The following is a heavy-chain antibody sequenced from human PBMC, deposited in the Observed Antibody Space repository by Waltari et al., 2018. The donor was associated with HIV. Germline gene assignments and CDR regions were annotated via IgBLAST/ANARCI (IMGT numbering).Heavy chain of an antibody. J-gene: IGHJ5*02. D-gene: IGHD2-21*02. CDR1: GCSIPTTAYS. Sequence: QLQLQESGTGLVRPSETLSLTCPVSGCSIPTTAYSWVWIRQSPGELLEWIGSISSTGHTYFDPFLKSRINLSVDTSRNQFSLTLRSVTAADTARYYCARQSWTAGNNHFDPWGQGILVTVSS. CDR3: ARQSWTAGNNHFDP. V-gene: IGHV4-39*01. CDR2: ISSTGHT.